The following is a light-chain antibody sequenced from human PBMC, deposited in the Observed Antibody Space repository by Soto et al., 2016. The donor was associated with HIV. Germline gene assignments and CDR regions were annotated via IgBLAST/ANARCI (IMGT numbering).Light chain of an antibody. J-gene: IGKJ1*01. CDR2: KTS. CDR3: QQYYSYPRT. Sequence: DIQMTQSPSTLSASVGDRVTITCRASQSISGWLAWYQQKPGKAPKLLIYKTSSLESGVSSRFSGSGSGTEFTLTISSLLPDDFATYYCQQYYSYPRTFGQGTKVEIK. V-gene: IGKV1-5*03. CDR1: QSISGW.